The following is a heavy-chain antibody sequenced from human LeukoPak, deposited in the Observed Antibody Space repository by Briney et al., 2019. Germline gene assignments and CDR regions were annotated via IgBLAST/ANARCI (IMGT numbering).Heavy chain of an antibody. CDR2: ISSSSSYI. J-gene: IGHJ3*02. CDR3: ARGASLGYCSGGSCLLTFDI. D-gene: IGHD2-15*01. V-gene: IGHV3-21*01. CDR1: GFTFSSYS. Sequence: GGSLRLSCAASGFTFSSYSMNWVRQAPGKGLEWVSSISSSSSYIYYADSVKGRFTISRDNAKNSLYLQMNSLRAEDTAVYYCARGASLGYCSGGSCLLTFDIWGQGTMVTVSS.